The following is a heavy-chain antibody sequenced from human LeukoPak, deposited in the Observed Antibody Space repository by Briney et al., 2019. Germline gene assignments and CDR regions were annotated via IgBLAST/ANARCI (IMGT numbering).Heavy chain of an antibody. V-gene: IGHV4-59*01. CDR2: IYYGGST. D-gene: IGHD2-15*01. CDR1: GGSISSYY. Sequence: SETLSLTCTVSGGSISSYYWSWIRQPPGKGLEWIGYIYYGGSTNYNPSLKSRVTISVDTSKNQFSLKLSSVTAADTAVYYCARASDSLSFDYWGQGTLVTVSS. J-gene: IGHJ4*02. CDR3: ARASDSLSFDY.